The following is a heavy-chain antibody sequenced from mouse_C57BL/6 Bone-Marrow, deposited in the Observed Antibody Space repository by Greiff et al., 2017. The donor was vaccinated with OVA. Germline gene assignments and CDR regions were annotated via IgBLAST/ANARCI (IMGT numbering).Heavy chain of an antibody. CDR1: GYTFTSYW. V-gene: IGHV1-74*01. CDR2: IHPSDSDT. CDR3: AILNWVRYFDY. Sequence: QVQLQQPGAELVKPGASVKVSCKASGYTFTSYWMHWVKQRPGQGLEWIGRIHPSDSDTTYNQKFKGKATLTVDKSTSTAYMQHSSLTAEDSAVYYCAILNWVRYFDYWGQGTTLTVSS. D-gene: IGHD4-1*01. J-gene: IGHJ2*01.